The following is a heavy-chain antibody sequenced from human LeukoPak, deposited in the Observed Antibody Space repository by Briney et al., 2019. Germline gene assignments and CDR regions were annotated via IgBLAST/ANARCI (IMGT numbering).Heavy chain of an antibody. D-gene: IGHD6-13*01. CDR2: ISSSGSTI. Sequence: GGSLRLSCAASGFTFSSYEMNRVRQAPGKGLEWVSHISSSGSTIYYADSVKGRFTISRDNAKNSLYLQMNSLRAEDAAVYYCARFIAAPYYFDYWGRGTLVTVSS. V-gene: IGHV3-48*03. J-gene: IGHJ4*02. CDR1: GFTFSSYE. CDR3: ARFIAAPYYFDY.